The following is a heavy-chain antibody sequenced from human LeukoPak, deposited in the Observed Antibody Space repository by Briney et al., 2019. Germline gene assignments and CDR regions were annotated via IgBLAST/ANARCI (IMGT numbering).Heavy chain of an antibody. Sequence: GRSLRLSCAASGFTFSSYGMHWVRQVPGKGLEWVAVIWYDGSNKYYADSVKGRFTISRDNSKDTLYLQMNSLRAEDTAVYYCARSWYSISSGLYGMDVWGQGTTVTVSS. CDR1: GFTFSSYG. CDR3: ARSWYSISSGLYGMDV. J-gene: IGHJ6*02. CDR2: IWYDGSNK. D-gene: IGHD6-6*01. V-gene: IGHV3-33*01.